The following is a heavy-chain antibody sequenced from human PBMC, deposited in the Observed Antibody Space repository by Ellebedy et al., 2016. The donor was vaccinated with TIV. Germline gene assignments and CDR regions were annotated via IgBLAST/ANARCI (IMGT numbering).Heavy chain of an antibody. J-gene: IGHJ4*02. CDR3: ARMGYSSTLPYLDY. Sequence: SQTLSLTCAISGDSVSSNSATWNWIRQSPSRGLEWLGRTYYRSKWYNENAVSVKSRITINPDTSKNQFSLQLNSVTPEDTAVYYCARMGYSSTLPYLDYWGQGTLVTVSS. CDR2: TYYRSKWYN. CDR1: GDSVSSNSAT. V-gene: IGHV6-1*01. D-gene: IGHD6-13*01.